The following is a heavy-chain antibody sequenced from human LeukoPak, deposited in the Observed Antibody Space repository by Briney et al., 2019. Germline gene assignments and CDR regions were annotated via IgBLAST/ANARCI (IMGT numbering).Heavy chain of an antibody. CDR3: GAAADAFDI. V-gene: IGHV3-23*01. CDR2: ISGSGGST. CDR1: GFTFSSYA. D-gene: IGHD6-13*01. J-gene: IGHJ3*02. Sequence: PGGSLRLSCVVSGFTFSSYAMSWVRQAPGKGLEWVSAISGSGGSTYYADSVKGWFTISRDNSKNTLYLQMNSLRAEDTAVYYCGAAADAFDIWGQGTMVTVSS.